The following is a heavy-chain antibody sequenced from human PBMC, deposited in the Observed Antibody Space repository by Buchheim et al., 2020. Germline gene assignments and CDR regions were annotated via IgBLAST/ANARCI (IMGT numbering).Heavy chain of an antibody. D-gene: IGHD2-15*01. CDR2: VYYTGST. CDR1: GGSVSSSLYY. Sequence: QVQLQESGPGLVKPSETLSLTCSVSGGSVSSSLYYWSWIRQSPGRGLEYIGYVYYTGSTNVNPSLRGRVPMSVDTSKNQFSLKATSVSAADTALYFCARGTKSYCRGGGCFSVFDSWGQG. V-gene: IGHV4-61*01. CDR3: ARGTKSYCRGGGCFSVFDS. J-gene: IGHJ5*01.